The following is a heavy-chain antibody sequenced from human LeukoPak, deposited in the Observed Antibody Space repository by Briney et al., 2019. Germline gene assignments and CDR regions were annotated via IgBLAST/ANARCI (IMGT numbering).Heavy chain of an antibody. D-gene: IGHD5-18*01. J-gene: IGHJ4*02. CDR2: INPSGGST. CDR3: ARDRDTAMVLSYYFDY. CDR1: GYTFTSYY. V-gene: IGHV1-46*01. Sequence: ASVKVSCKASGYTFTSYYMHWVRQAPRQGLEWMGIINPSGGSTSYAQKFQGRVTMTRDTSTSTVYMELSSLRSEDTAVYYCARDRDTAMVLSYYFDYWGQGTLVTVSS.